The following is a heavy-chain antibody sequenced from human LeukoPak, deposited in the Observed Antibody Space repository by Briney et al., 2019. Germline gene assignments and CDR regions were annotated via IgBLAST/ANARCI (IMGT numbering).Heavy chain of an antibody. V-gene: IGHV3-33*06. CDR3: AKGGRWELRGPFDY. Sequence: GRSLRLSCAASGFTFSSYGMHWVRQAPGKGLEWVAVIWYDGSNKYYADSVKGRFTISRDNSKNTLYLQMNSLRAEDTAVYYCAKGGRWELRGPFDYWGQGTLVTVSS. D-gene: IGHD1-26*01. CDR2: IWYDGSNK. J-gene: IGHJ4*02. CDR1: GFTFSSYG.